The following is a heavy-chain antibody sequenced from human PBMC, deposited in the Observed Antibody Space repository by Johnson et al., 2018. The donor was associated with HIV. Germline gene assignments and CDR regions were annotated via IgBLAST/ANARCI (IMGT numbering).Heavy chain of an antibody. V-gene: IGHV3-74*02. D-gene: IGHD6-13*01. CDR2: INSDGSRI. CDR3: AKGRGSNWYTGAFDI. CDR1: EFTFSNYD. Sequence: VQLVESGGGLVQPGGSLRLSCAASEFTFSNYDMHWVRQATGKGLEWVSRINSDGSRIGYVDSVTDRFTISRDNAKNSLYLQMNSLRAEDTALYYCAKGRGSNWYTGAFDIWGQGTMVTVSA. J-gene: IGHJ3*02.